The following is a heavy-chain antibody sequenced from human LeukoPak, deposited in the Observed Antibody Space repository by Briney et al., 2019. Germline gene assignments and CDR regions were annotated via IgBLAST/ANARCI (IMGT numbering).Heavy chain of an antibody. V-gene: IGHV4-59*05. CDR2: IYSSVST. J-gene: IGHJ4*01. CDR3: AKSGGYGLIDY. CDR1: GGSISSYY. D-gene: IGHD6-25*01. Sequence: SETLSLTCTVSGGSISSYYWGWIRQPPGKGLEWIGSIYSSVSTYYNSSLKSRVTISIDTSKNQVSLKMSSVAAADTAVYYCAKSGGYGLIDYWGQGTLVTVSS.